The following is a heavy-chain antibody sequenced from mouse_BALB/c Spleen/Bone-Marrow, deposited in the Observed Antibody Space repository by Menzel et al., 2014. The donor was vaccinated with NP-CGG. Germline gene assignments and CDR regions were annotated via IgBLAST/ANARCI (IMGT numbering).Heavy chain of an antibody. V-gene: IGHV14-3*02. Sequence: EVQLQQSGAELVKPGASVKLSCTASGFNIKDTYMHWVKQRPEQGLEWIGRIDPANGNTIYDPKFQGKATITADTSSNTAYLQLSSLTSEDTAVYYCARYDYGVYFDYWGQGTTLTVSS. CDR3: ARYDYGVYFDY. J-gene: IGHJ2*01. CDR1: GFNIKDTY. D-gene: IGHD2-4*01. CDR2: IDPANGNT.